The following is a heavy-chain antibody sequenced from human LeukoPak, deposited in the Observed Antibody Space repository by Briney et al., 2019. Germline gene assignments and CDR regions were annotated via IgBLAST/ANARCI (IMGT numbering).Heavy chain of an antibody. Sequence: PGGSLRLSCAASGFTFSSYWMTWVRQAPGKGLEWVANIKQGGSETYYVDSVKGRFTISRDNVKNSLYLQMNSLRAEDTAVYYCARGGNYWDYWGQGTLVTVSS. J-gene: IGHJ4*02. V-gene: IGHV3-7*01. D-gene: IGHD2-8*02. CDR1: GFTFSSYW. CDR2: IKQGGSET. CDR3: ARGGNYWDY.